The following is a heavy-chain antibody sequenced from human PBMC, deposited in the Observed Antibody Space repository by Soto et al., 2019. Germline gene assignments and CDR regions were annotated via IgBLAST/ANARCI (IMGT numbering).Heavy chain of an antibody. V-gene: IGHV1-69*02. CDR3: ASYYGSGSYGGY. CDR2: IIPILGIA. D-gene: IGHD3-10*01. CDR1: GGTFSSYT. Sequence: QVQLVQSGAEVKKPGSSVKVSCKASGGTFSSYTISWVRQAPGQGLEWMGRIIPILGIANYAQKFQGRVTITADKSTSTAYMELSSLRSEDTAVYYCASYYGSGSYGGYWGQGTLVTASS. J-gene: IGHJ4*02.